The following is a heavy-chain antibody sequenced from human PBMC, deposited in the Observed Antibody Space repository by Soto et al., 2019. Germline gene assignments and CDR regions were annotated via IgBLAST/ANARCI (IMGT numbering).Heavy chain of an antibody. CDR1: GYTFTSYD. CDR2: MNPNSGNT. D-gene: IGHD1-26*01. Sequence: GSVKVSCKASGYTFTSYDINWVRQATGQGLEWMGWMNPNSGNTGYAQKFQGRVTMTRNTSISTAYMELSSLRSEDTAVYYCARRRSGSYLGWFDPWGQGTLVTVSS. V-gene: IGHV1-8*01. J-gene: IGHJ5*02. CDR3: ARRRSGSYLGWFDP.